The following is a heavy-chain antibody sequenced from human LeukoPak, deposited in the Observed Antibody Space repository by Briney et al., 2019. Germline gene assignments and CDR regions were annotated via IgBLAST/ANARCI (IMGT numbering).Heavy chain of an antibody. CDR1: GYSFTSYW. J-gene: IGHJ4*02. CDR3: ARRYYYGSGSYPAVFDY. CDR2: IYPGDSDT. D-gene: IGHD3-10*01. Sequence: GESLKISCKGSGYSFTSYWIGWVRQMPGKGLEWMGIIYPGDSDTRYSPSFQGQVTISADKSISTAYLQWSSLKASDTAMYYCARRYYYGSGSYPAVFDYWGQGTLVIVSS. V-gene: IGHV5-51*01.